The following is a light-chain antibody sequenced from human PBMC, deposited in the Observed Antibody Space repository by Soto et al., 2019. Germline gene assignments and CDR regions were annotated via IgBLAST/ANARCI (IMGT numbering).Light chain of an antibody. V-gene: IGLV2-18*02. Sequence: QSVLTQPPSVSGSPGQSVTISCTGTSSDVGSYNRVSWYQQPPGTAPKLMIYEVSNRPSGVPDRFSGSKSSNTASLTISGLQAEDEADYYCSSYTSSSTYYVFGTGTKVTVL. CDR1: SSDVGSYNR. CDR2: EVS. J-gene: IGLJ1*01. CDR3: SSYTSSSTYYV.